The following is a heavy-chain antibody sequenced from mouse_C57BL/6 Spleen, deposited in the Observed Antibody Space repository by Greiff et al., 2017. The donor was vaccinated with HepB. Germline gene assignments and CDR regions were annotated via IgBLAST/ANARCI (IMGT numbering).Heavy chain of an antibody. J-gene: IGHJ2*01. CDR3: ARGITTVGGYFDY. Sequence: QVQLQQPGAELVRPGTSVKLSCKASGYTFTSYWMHWVKQRPGQGLEWIGVIDPSDSYTNYNQKFKGKATLTVDTSSSTAYMQLSSLTSEDSAVYYCARGITTVGGYFDYWGQGTTLTVSS. CDR1: GYTFTSYW. V-gene: IGHV1-59*01. CDR2: IDPSDSYT. D-gene: IGHD1-1*01.